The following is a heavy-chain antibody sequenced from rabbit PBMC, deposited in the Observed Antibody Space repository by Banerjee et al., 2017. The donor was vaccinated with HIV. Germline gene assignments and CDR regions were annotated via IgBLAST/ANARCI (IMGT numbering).Heavy chain of an antibody. J-gene: IGHJ6*01. Sequence: QEQLVESGGGLVQPEGSLTLTCTASGFSFSSSYDMCWVRQAPGKGLEWIGCINAGNDDNTCYASWAKGRFTISKTSSTTVTLQMTSLTAADTATYFCARDLGGSSDLWGQGTLVTVS. CDR1: GFSFSSSYD. D-gene: IGHD8-1*01. CDR3: ARDLGGSSDL. V-gene: IGHV1S45*01. CDR2: INAGNDDNT.